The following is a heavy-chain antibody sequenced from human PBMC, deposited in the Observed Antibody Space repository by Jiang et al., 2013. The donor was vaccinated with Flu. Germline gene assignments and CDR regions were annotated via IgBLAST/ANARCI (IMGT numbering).Heavy chain of an antibody. J-gene: IGHJ5*02. CDR1: GGSISSGGYS. Sequence: SGLVKPSQTLSLTCAVSGGSISSGGYSWSWIRQPPGKGLEWIGYIYHSGSTYYNPSLKSRVTISVDRSKNQFSLKLSSVTAADTAVYYCARTYGDYGWFDPWGQGTLVTVSS. CDR3: ARTYGDYGWFDP. D-gene: IGHD4-17*01. CDR2: IYHSGST. V-gene: IGHV4-30-2*01.